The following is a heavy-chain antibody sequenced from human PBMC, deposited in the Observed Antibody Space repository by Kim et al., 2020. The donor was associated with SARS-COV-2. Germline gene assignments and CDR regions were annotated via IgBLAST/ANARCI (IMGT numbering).Heavy chain of an antibody. CDR1: GFTFSGSA. J-gene: IGHJ2*01. CDR3: TRHSNVRGSSWQGLRYFDL. CDR2: IRSKANSYAT. V-gene: IGHV3-73*01. D-gene: IGHD6-13*01. Sequence: GGSLRLSCAASGFTFSGSAMHWVRQASGKGLEWVGRIRSKANSYATAYAASVKGRFTISRDDSKNTAYLQMNSLKTEDTAVYYCTRHSNVRGSSWQGLRYFDLWGRGTLVTVSS.